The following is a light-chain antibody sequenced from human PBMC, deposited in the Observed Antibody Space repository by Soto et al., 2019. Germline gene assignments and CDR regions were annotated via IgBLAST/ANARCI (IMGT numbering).Light chain of an antibody. V-gene: IGLV2-14*01. Sequence: QSVLTQPASVSGSPGQSITISCTGTSSDVGGYNYVSWYQQHPGKAPKLMIYEVSNRPSGVSNRFSGSKSGNTDSLTISGLQAEDEADYYCRSYTSSSTRVFGGGTKLTVL. J-gene: IGLJ3*02. CDR3: RSYTSSSTRV. CDR2: EVS. CDR1: SSDVGGYNY.